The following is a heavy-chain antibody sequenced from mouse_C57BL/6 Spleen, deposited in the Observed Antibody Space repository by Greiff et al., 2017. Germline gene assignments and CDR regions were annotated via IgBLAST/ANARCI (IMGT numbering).Heavy chain of an antibody. CDR2: ISSGGSYT. CDR1: GFTFSSYG. CDR3: ARAYDYLYAMDY. V-gene: IGHV5-6*01. D-gene: IGHD2-4*01. J-gene: IGHJ4*01. Sequence: EVMLVESGGDLVKPGGSLKLSCAASGFTFSSYGMSWVRQTPDKRLEWVATISSGGSYTYYPDSVKGRFTISRDNAKNTLYLQMSSLKSEDTAMYYCARAYDYLYAMDYWGQGTSVTVSS.